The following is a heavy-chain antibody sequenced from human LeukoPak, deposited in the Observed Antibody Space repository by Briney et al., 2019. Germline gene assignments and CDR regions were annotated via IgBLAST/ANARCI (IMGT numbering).Heavy chain of an antibody. CDR2: ISGSGGST. J-gene: IGHJ4*02. V-gene: IGHV3-23*01. CDR1: GFTSSSYA. CDR3: AKDFGALYYFDY. D-gene: IGHD3-10*01. Sequence: PGGSLRLSCAASGFTSSSYAMSWVRQAPGKGLEWVSAISGSGGSTYYADSVKGRFTISRDNSKNTLYLQMNSLRAEDTAVYYCAKDFGALYYFDYWGQGTLVTVSS.